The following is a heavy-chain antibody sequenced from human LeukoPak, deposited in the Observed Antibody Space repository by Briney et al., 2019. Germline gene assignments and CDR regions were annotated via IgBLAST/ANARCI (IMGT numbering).Heavy chain of an antibody. D-gene: IGHD3-3*01. Sequence: ASVKVSCKASGYTFTSYYMHWVRQAPGQGLEWMGIINPSGGSTSYAQKFQGRVTMTRDTSTSTVYMELSSLRSEDTAVYYCARGTYDFWSGYYHDIFDYWGQGTLVTVSS. V-gene: IGHV1-46*01. CDR3: ARGTYDFWSGYYHDIFDY. CDR2: INPSGGST. J-gene: IGHJ4*02. CDR1: GYTFTSYY.